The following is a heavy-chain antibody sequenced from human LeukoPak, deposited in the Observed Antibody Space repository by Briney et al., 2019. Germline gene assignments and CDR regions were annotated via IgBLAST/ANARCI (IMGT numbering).Heavy chain of an antibody. CDR1: GFTISNSA. J-gene: IGHJ4*02. Sequence: PGGSLRLSCAASGFTISNSAMTWVRQAPGKGRDWVSIITDNGAHTFYADSVKGRFTISRDTSENTLYLQMNSLRADDTAVYYCATVGGSCSSSNCFAYFAYWGQGTLLTVSS. CDR2: ITDNGAHT. V-gene: IGHV3-23*01. D-gene: IGHD2-2*01. CDR3: ATVGGSCSSSNCFAYFAY.